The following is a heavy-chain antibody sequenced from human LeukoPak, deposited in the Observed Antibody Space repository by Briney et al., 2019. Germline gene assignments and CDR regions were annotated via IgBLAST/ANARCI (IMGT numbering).Heavy chain of an antibody. CDR2: ISGSGGST. V-gene: IGHV3-23*01. J-gene: IGHJ4*02. Sequence: GGSLRLSCAASGFTFSSYAMSWVRQAPGKGLEWVSAISGSGGSTYYADSVKGRFTISRDNSKNTLYLQMNSLRAEDKAVYYCAKVAMVRGVMGYFDYWGQGTLVTVSS. CDR1: GFTFSSYA. CDR3: AKVAMVRGVMGYFDY. D-gene: IGHD3-10*01.